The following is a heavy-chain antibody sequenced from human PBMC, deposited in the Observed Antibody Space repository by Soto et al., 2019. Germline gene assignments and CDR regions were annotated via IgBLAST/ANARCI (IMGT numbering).Heavy chain of an antibody. CDR3: AIHMVRGALYYYYYGMDV. V-gene: IGHV3-48*02. CDR2: ISSSSSTI. CDR1: GFTFSSYS. D-gene: IGHD3-10*01. J-gene: IGHJ6*02. Sequence: EVQLVEPGGCLVQPWGPLRLSCAASGFTFSSYSMNWVRQAPGKGLEWVSYISSSSSTIYYADSVKGRFTIYRDNAKKSLYLQMNSRRDDDTAVYYYAIHMVRGALYYYYYGMDVWGQGTTVTVSS.